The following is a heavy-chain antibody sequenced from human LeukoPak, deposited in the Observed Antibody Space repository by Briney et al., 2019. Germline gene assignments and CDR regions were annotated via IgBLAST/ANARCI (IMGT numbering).Heavy chain of an antibody. CDR1: GFTFSNAW. V-gene: IGHV3-7*01. Sequence: PGGSLRLSCAASGFTFSNAWMSWVRQAPGKGLEWVANIKHDGSEKYYVDSVKGRFTISRDNAKNSLYLQMNSLRAEDTAVYYCVYSGDYEKGYWGQGTLVTVSS. CDR3: VYSGDYEKGY. J-gene: IGHJ4*02. CDR2: IKHDGSEK. D-gene: IGHD4-17*01.